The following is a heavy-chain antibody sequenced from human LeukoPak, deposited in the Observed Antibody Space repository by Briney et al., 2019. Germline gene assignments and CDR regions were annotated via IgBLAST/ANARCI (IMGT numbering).Heavy chain of an antibody. CDR3: AGQKDPRPMDY. V-gene: IGHV1-2*02. CDR2: VNPASGGT. CDR1: GYTFTSYD. J-gene: IGHJ4*02. Sequence: ASVTVSCMASGYTFTSYDINWVRQATGQGREWMGWVNPASGGTKYAQKFQGRVTMTRDTSISTAYMELSELTSGDTAVYYCAGQKDPRPMDYWGQGTLVTVSS.